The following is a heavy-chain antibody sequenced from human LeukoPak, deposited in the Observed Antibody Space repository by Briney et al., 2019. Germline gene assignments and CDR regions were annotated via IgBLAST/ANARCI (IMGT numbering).Heavy chain of an antibody. V-gene: IGHV3-11*06. Sequence: GGSLRLSCAASGFTFSDYYMSWIRQAPGKGLEWVSYISSSSSYTNYADSVKGRFTISRDNAKNSLCLQMNSLRAEDTAVYYCARRQGDAFDIWGQGTMVTVSS. CDR2: ISSSSSYT. CDR1: GFTFSDYY. J-gene: IGHJ3*02. CDR3: ARRQGDAFDI.